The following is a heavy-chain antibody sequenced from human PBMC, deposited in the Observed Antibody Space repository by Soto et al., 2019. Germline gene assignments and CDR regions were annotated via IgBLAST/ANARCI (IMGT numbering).Heavy chain of an antibody. CDR1: GGSISSSSYY. V-gene: IGHV4-39*01. Sequence: SETLSLTCTVSGGSISSSSYYWGWIRQPPGKGLEWIGSIYYSGSTYYNPSLKSRVTISVDTSKNQFSLKLSSVTAADTAVYYCARVMDRNCYSFDYWGHGTLVTVSS. CDR3: ARVMDRNCYSFDY. J-gene: IGHJ4*01. D-gene: IGHD2-2*03. CDR2: IYYSGST.